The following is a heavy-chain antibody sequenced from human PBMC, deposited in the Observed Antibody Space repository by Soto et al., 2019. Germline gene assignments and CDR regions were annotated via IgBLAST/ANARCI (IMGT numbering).Heavy chain of an antibody. V-gene: IGHV3-23*01. D-gene: IGHD6-19*01. J-gene: IGHJ3*02. CDR2: ISGSGGST. CDR3: AKEMSSGWYGEGSAFDI. CDR1: GFTFSSYA. Sequence: EVQLLESGGGLVQPGGSLRLSCAASGFTFSSYAMSWVRQAPGKGLEWVSAISGSGGSTYYADSVKGRFTISRYNSKNTLYLQRNSLRDEDTAVYYCAKEMSSGWYGEGSAFDIWGQGTIVTVSA.